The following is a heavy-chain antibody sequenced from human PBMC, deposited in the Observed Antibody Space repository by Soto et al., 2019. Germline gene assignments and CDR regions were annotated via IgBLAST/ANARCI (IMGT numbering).Heavy chain of an antibody. CDR1: GGSVSSGSYY. D-gene: IGHD2-2*02. CDR3: ARGLIVVVPAAIESTNWFDP. J-gene: IGHJ5*02. V-gene: IGHV4-61*01. Sequence: PSETLSLTCTVSGGSVSSGSYYWSWIRQPPGKGLEWIGSNYYSGSTNYNPSRKSRVTISVDTSKIQFSLKLSSVTAADTAVYYCARGLIVVVPAAIESTNWFDPWGQGTLVTVSS. CDR2: NYYSGST.